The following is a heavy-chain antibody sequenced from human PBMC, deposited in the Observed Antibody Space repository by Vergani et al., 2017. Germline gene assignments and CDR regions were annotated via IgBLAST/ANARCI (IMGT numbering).Heavy chain of an antibody. Sequence: QVQLVESGGGVVQPGRSLRLSCAASGFTFSSYGMHWVRQAPGKGLEWVAVIWYDGSNKYYADSVKGRFTISRDNSKNTLYLQMNSLRAEDTAVYYCARDQYCGGDCYSSGDFDYWGQGTLVTVSS. CDR1: GFTFSSYG. V-gene: IGHV3-33*01. CDR2: IWYDGSNK. D-gene: IGHD2-21*02. CDR3: ARDQYCGGDCYSSGDFDY. J-gene: IGHJ4*02.